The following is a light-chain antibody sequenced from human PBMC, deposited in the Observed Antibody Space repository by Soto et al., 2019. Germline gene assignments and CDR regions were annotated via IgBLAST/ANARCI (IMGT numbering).Light chain of an antibody. CDR2: DAS. CDR3: QHRRSQPPTIT. Sequence: EIVLTQSPATLSLSPGERATLSCRASQSVSTYLAWYQQRPGQAPRLLIYDASSRATGIPPRFSGSGSGTDFTLTISILEPEDVAVYYCQHRRSQPPTITFGQGTRLEIK. CDR1: QSVSTY. V-gene: IGKV3-11*01. J-gene: IGKJ5*01.